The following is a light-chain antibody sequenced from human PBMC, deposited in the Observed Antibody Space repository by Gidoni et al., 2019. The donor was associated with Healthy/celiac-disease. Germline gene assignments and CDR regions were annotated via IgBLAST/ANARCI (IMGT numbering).Light chain of an antibody. V-gene: IGKV1-39*01. CDR2: AAS. J-gene: IGKJ4*01. CDR1: QSISRY. Sequence: DIQMTQSPYSLSAAVRDRVTITCRASQSISRYLHWSQQQPGKGPKPLIYAASSLQRGVPSRFSGSGSGTDFTLTISSLQPEDFATYYGQQSYSTPRSLTFGGGTKVEIK. CDR3: QQSYSTPRSLT.